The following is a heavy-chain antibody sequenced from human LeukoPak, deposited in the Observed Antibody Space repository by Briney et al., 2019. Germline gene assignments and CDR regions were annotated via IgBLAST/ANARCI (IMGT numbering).Heavy chain of an antibody. Sequence: PSQTLSLTCAVSGGSISSDGYSWSWIRQPPGKGLEWIGYIYHSGSTYYNPSLKIQVTISVDRSKNQFSLKLRSVTAADAAVYYSAEVSCIDGSCCSSRHNWFDLWGWGTLVIVTS. CDR2: IYHSGST. CDR3: AEVSCIDGSCCSSRHNWFDL. V-gene: IGHV4-30-2*01. D-gene: IGHD2-15*01. CDR1: GGSISSDGYS. J-gene: IGHJ5*02.